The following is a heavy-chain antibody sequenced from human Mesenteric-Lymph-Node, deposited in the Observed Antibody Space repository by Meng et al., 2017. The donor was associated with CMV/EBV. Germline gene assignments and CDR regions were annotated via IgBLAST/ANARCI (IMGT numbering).Heavy chain of an antibody. D-gene: IGHD6-13*01. V-gene: IGHV3-74*01. Sequence: GGSLRLSCTASGFPLRNYYMHWVRQAPGKGLEWVSRINSDGSITSYADSVKGRFTISRDNAKNSLYLQMNSLRVEDTALYYCARSGIAAAQWGWFDPWGQGTLVTVSS. CDR3: ARSGIAAAQWGWFDP. CDR1: GFPLRNYY. J-gene: IGHJ5*02. CDR2: INSDGSIT.